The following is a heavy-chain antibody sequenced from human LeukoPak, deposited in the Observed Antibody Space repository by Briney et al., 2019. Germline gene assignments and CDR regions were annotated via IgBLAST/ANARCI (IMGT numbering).Heavy chain of an antibody. Sequence: SDTLSLTCSVSGGSMNDYYWSWTRHAPGEGRVGGGFIYYTGNNNYNPSLKSRPTLSVDAPKSQFSLNLTSVTAADTAVYYCARVYYSSVKCYVLYLDYWGPGTLVTVSS. CDR3: ARVYYSSVKCYVLYLDY. CDR1: GGSMNDYY. CDR2: IYYTGNN. D-gene: IGHD2-2*01. J-gene: IGHJ4*02. V-gene: IGHV4-59*07.